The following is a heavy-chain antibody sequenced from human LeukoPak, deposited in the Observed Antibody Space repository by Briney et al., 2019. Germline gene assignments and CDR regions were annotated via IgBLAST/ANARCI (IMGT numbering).Heavy chain of an antibody. Sequence: GGSLRLSCAASGFTFSSYAMSWVRQAPGKGLEWVSAFSGSGGSTYYADSVKGRFTISRDNSKNTLYLQMNSLRAEDTAVYYCAKEGFAIVVVPAASDYWGQGTLVTVSS. CDR2: FSGSGGST. V-gene: IGHV3-23*01. D-gene: IGHD2-2*01. J-gene: IGHJ4*02. CDR3: AKEGFAIVVVPAASDY. CDR1: GFTFSSYA.